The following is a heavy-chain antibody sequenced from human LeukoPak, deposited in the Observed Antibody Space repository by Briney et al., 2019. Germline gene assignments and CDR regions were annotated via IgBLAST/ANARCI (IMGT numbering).Heavy chain of an antibody. V-gene: IGHV3-23*01. CDR2: ISPSADIK. CDR3: AKDDAWLRFGE. J-gene: IGHJ4*02. D-gene: IGHD3-10*01. Sequence: GGSLRLSCAASGFTFSKHGMNWVSQAPGKGLEWVSGISPSADIKYYADSVKGRFTISRDNSKNMLYLEVISLTADDTAVYYCAKDDAWLRFGEWSQGTLVTVSS. CDR1: GFTFSKHG.